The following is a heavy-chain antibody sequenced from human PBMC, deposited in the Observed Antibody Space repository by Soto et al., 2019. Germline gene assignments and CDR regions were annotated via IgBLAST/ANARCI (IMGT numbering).Heavy chain of an antibody. CDR3: KMGGVPMVYDY. Sequence: QLQLQESGPGLVKPSETLSLTCTVSGGSISSSSYYWGWIRQPPGKGLEWIGSIYYSGSTYYNPSLKSRVTISVDTSKNQFSLKLSSVTAADTAVYYCKMGGVPMVYDYWGQGTLVTVSS. D-gene: IGHD2-8*01. CDR1: GGSISSSSYY. V-gene: IGHV4-39*01. CDR2: IYYSGST. J-gene: IGHJ4*02.